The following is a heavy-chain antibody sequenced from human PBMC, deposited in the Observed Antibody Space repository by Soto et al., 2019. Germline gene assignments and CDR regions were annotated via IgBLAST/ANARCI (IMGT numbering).Heavy chain of an antibody. CDR1: GFTFTDYY. J-gene: IGHJ4*02. CDR2: ISGSGSDT. V-gene: IGHV3-11*03. Sequence: GSLRLSCVASGFTFTDYYMSWFRQAPGKGLECLSYISGSGSDTNYADSVKGRFTISRDNAENSLYLQMNNLRAEDTAVYYCTRKTRNPADWGQGTPVTVSS. CDR3: TRKTRNPAD.